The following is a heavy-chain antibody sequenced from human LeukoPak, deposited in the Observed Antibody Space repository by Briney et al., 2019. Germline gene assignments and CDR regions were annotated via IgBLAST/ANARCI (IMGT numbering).Heavy chain of an antibody. CDR2: IIPIFGTA. J-gene: IGHJ5*02. CDR3: TITMARDRGYSALEVGWFDP. CDR1: GYTFTSYG. D-gene: IGHD3-10*01. V-gene: IGHV1-69*13. Sequence: GASVKVSCKASGYTFTSYGISWVRQAPGQGLEWMGGIIPIFGTANYAQKFQGRVTITADESTSTAYMELSSLRSEDTAVYYCTITMARDRGYSALEVGWFDPWGQGTLVTVSS.